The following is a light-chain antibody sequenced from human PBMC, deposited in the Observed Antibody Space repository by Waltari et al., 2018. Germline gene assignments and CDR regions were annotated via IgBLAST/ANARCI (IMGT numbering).Light chain of an antibody. V-gene: IGLV2-8*01. J-gene: IGLJ3*02. Sequence: QSALAQPPSASGSPGQSVTVSCTGTISHVGGYTYVPWYQQHPGKAPTLIIYEVNKRPSGVPARFSGSKSGNTASLTVSGLQAEDEADYYCSSYAGSNNIVFGGGTKLTVL. CDR3: SSYAGSNNIV. CDR2: EVN. CDR1: ISHVGGYTY.